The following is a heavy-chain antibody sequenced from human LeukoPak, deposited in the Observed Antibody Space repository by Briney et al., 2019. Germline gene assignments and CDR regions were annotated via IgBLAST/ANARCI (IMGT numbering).Heavy chain of an antibody. V-gene: IGHV3-21*01. CDR3: ARGIMTPYYMDV. CDR2: ISSSSSYI. D-gene: IGHD3-16*01. J-gene: IGHJ6*03. CDR1: GFTLSNAW. Sequence: GGSLRLSCAASGFTLSNAWMNWVRQAPGKGLEWVSFISSSSSYIYYADSVKGRFTISRDNAKNSLFLQMDSLRAEDTAVYYCARGIMTPYYMDVWGKGTTVTVSS.